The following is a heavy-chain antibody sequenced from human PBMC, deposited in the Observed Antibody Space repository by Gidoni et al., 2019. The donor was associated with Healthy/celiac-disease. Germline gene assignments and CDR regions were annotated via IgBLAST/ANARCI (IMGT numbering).Heavy chain of an antibody. CDR2: IKQDGSEN. CDR3: ARELERRYFDWGPHDY. CDR1: GFTFSSYW. J-gene: IGHJ4*02. V-gene: IGHV3-7*03. D-gene: IGHD3-9*01. Sequence: EVQLVASGGGLVQPGGSLRLSCAASGFTFSSYWMSWVRQAPGKGLEWVANIKQDGSENYYVDSVKGRFTISRDNAKNSLYLKMNSLRAEDTAVYYCARELERRYFDWGPHDYWGQGTLVTVSS.